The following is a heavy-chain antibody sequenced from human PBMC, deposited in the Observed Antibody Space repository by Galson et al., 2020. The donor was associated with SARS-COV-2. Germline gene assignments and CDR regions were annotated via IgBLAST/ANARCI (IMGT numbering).Heavy chain of an antibody. Sequence: GESLKISCKGSGYSFTSYWIGWVRQMPGKGLEWMGIIYPGDSDTRYSPSFQGQVIISADKSISTAYLHWSSLKASDTAMYYCASVGYYDSSGYYRDDVFDIWGQGTMVTVSS. J-gene: IGHJ3*02. V-gene: IGHV5-51*01. CDR1: GYSFTSYW. CDR3: ASVGYYDSSGYYRDDVFDI. CDR2: IYPGDSDT. D-gene: IGHD3-22*01.